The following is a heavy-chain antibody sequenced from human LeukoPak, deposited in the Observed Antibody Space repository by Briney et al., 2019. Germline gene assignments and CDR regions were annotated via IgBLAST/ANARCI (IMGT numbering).Heavy chain of an antibody. J-gene: IGHJ6*02. V-gene: IGHV1-3*01. CDR3: ARDPTIFGVVTSLYGMDV. CDR2: INAGNGNT. Sequence: ASVKVSCKASGYTFTSYAMHWVRQAPGQRLEWMGWINAGNGNTKYSQKFQGRVTITRDTSASTAYMELSSLRSEDTAVYHCARDPTIFGVVTSLYGMDVWGQGTTVTVSS. CDR1: GYTFTSYA. D-gene: IGHD3-3*01.